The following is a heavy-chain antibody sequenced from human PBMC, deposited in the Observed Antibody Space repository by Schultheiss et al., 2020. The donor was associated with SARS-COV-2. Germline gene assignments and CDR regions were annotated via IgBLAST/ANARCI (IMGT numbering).Heavy chain of an antibody. D-gene: IGHD6-19*01. CDR2: ISYDGSND. V-gene: IGHV3-30*19. CDR1: GFTFSSYG. J-gene: IGHJ3*01. CDR3: AKGAVAGDDAFDL. Sequence: GGSLRLSCAASGFTFSSYGMHWVRQGPGKGLEWVALISYDGSNDFYADSVKGRFTMSRDNSRNTLYLQMHILRPEDTAVYYCAKGAVAGDDAFDLWGQGTLVTVSS.